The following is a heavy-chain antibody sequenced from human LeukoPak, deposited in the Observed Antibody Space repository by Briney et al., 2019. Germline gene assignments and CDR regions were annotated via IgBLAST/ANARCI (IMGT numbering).Heavy chain of an antibody. CDR1: GFTFRNYW. CDR3: TRGDYGAYGYDAFDI. J-gene: IGHJ3*02. Sequence: GGSLRLSCAASGFTFRNYWMHWVRHAPGKGLVWVSRINSDGSSTIYADSVKGRFTISRDNAKNTLYLQMNSLRAEDTAMYYCTRGDYGAYGYDAFDIWGQGTMVTVSS. CDR2: INSDGSST. V-gene: IGHV3-74*01. D-gene: IGHD4-17*01.